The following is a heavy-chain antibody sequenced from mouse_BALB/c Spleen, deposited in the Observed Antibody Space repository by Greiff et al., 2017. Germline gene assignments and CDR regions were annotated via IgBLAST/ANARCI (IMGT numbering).Heavy chain of an antibody. Sequence: EVKLVESGGGLVQPGGSRKLSCAASGFTFSSFGMHWVRQAPEKGLEWVAYISSGSSTIYYADTVKGRFTISRDNPKNTLFLQMTSLRSEDTAMYYCAMYGYEGFDYWGQGTTLTVSS. CDR3: AMYGYEGFDY. CDR1: GFTFSSFG. CDR2: ISSGSSTI. V-gene: IGHV5-17*02. J-gene: IGHJ2*01. D-gene: IGHD2-2*01.